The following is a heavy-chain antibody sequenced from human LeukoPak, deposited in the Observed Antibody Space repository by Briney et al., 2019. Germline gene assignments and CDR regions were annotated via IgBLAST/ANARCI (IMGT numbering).Heavy chain of an antibody. CDR1: GCTFDDYA. J-gene: IGHJ3*02. D-gene: IGHD1-26*01. Sequence: GGSLRLSCAGSGCTFDDYAMHWVRQAPGKGLEWVSGISWNSGSIGYADSVKGRFTISRDNAKNSLYLQMNSLRAEDTALYYCAKDLLLGGATGVGAFDIWGQGTMVTVSS. V-gene: IGHV3-9*01. CDR2: ISWNSGSI. CDR3: AKDLLLGGATGVGAFDI.